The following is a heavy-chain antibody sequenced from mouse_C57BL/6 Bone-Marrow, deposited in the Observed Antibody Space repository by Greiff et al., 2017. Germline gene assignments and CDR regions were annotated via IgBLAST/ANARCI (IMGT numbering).Heavy chain of an antibody. V-gene: IGHV1-42*01. CDR2: INPSTGGT. CDR1: GYSFTGYY. J-gene: IGHJ3*01. D-gene: IGHD1-1*01. CDR3: ARPHYYGSTSLAWFAY. Sequence: VQLQQSGPELVKPGASVKISCKASGYSFTGYYMNWVKQSPEKSLEWIGEINPSTGGTTYNQKFKAKATLTVDKSSSTAYMQLKSLTSEDSAVYYGARPHYYGSTSLAWFAYWGQGTLFTVSA.